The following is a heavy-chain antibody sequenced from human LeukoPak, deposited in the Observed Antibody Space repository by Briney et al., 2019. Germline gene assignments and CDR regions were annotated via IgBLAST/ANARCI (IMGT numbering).Heavy chain of an antibody. CDR2: ITGSGGST. CDR3: AKWAVSGRGFDY. J-gene: IGHJ4*02. Sequence: GGALGLSCTASGFTFSSYAMSWVRQAPGKGLEWVSDITGSGGSTHYADSVKGRFTISRDNSKNTLYLQMNSLRAEDTAVYYCAKWAVSGRGFDYWGQGTLVTVSS. CDR1: GFTFSSYA. D-gene: IGHD6-19*01. V-gene: IGHV3-23*01.